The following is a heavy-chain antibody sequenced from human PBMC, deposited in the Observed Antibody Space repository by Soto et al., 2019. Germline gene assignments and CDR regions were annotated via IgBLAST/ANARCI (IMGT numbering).Heavy chain of an antibody. J-gene: IGHJ4*02. CDR3: AKEATYSSGWDPIDY. CDR2: ISGSGGST. CDR1: GFTFSSYA. V-gene: IGHV3-23*01. Sequence: EVQLLESGGGLVQPGGSLRLSCAASGFTFSSYAMSWVRQAPGKGLEWVSGISGSGGSTYYADSVKGRFTISRDNSKNTLYLQMTSRRAEDTAVYYCAKEATYSSGWDPIDYWGQGTLVTVSS. D-gene: IGHD6-19*01.